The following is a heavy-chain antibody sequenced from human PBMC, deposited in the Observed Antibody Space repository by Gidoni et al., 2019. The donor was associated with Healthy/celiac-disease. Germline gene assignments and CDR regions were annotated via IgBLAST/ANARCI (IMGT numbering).Heavy chain of an antibody. CDR1: GFTFSDYY. CDR2: ISSSSSYT. J-gene: IGHJ3*02. V-gene: IGHV3-11*05. D-gene: IGHD3-10*01. CDR3: ARAQYYYGSGSYLMRRAFDI. Sequence: QVQLVESGGVLVKPGGSLRLSCAASGFTFSDYYMSWIRQAPGKGLEWVSYISSSSSYTNYADSVKGRFTISRDNAKNSLYLQMNSLRAEDTAVYYCARAQYYYGSGSYLMRRAFDIWGQGTMVTVSS.